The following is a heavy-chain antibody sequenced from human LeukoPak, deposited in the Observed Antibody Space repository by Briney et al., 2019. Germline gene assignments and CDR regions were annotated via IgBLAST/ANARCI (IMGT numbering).Heavy chain of an antibody. Sequence: ASVKVSCKASGYTFTSYAMNWVRQAPGQGLEWMGWINTNTGNPMYAQGFTGRFVFSLDTSVNTAYLQISSLKAEDTAVYYCARDGANTFGGVIVTQNFDYWGQGTLVTVSS. CDR2: INTNTGNP. V-gene: IGHV7-4-1*02. CDR3: ARDGANTFGGVIVTQNFDY. J-gene: IGHJ4*02. CDR1: GYTFTSYA. D-gene: IGHD3-16*02.